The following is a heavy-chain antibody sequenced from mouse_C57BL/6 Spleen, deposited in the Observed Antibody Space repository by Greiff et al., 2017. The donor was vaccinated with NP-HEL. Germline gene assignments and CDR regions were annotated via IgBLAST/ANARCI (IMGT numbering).Heavy chain of an antibody. V-gene: IGHV7-3*01. Sequence: EVKLVESGGGLVQPGGSLSLSCAASGFTFTDYYMSWVRQPPGKALEWLGFIRNKANGYTTEYSVSVKGRFTISRDNSQSILYLQMSTLRAEDSATYYCARDNGYSNYVNYYAMGDWGQGTTVTVSS. CDR2: IRNKANGYTT. CDR1: GFTFTDYY. D-gene: IGHD2-5*01. J-gene: IGHJ4*01. CDR3: ARDNGYSNYVNYYAMGD.